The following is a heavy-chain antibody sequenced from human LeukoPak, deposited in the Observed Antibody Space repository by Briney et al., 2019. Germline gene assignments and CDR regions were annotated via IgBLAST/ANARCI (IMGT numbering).Heavy chain of an antibody. D-gene: IGHD6-19*01. CDR1: GDSISSHR. CDR2: IHYSGST. J-gene: IGHJ4*02. V-gene: IGHV4-59*11. CDR3: ARGLAESGKTIFDQ. Sequence: SETLSLTCTVSGDSISSHRWSWIRQPPGKGLEWIGYIHYSGSTNYSPSLKSRVTTSVDTSKNQFSLRLSSVTAADTAVHFCARGLAESGKTIFDQWGQGTLVTVSS.